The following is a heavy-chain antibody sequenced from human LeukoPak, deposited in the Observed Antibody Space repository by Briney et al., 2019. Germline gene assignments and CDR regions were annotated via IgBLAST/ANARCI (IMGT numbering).Heavy chain of an antibody. CDR2: INPNSGGT. D-gene: IGHD3-3*01. J-gene: IGHJ4*02. Sequence: ASVKVSCKASGYTFTGYYMHWVRQAPGQGLEWMGWINPNSGGTNYAQKFQGRVTMTRDTSISTAYMELSRLRSDDTAVYYCARGVDYDFWSGYLLQRYYFDYWAREPWSPSPQ. CDR1: GYTFTGYY. CDR3: ARGVDYDFWSGYLLQRYYFDY. V-gene: IGHV1-2*02.